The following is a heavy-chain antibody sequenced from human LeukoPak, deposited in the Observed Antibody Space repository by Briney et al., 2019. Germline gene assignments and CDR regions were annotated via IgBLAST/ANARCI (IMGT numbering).Heavy chain of an antibody. V-gene: IGHV3-49*04. Sequence: GGSLRLSCTGSGFTFDGYALTWVRQAPGKGLEWLGSIRPKSYGGTTEYAASVKGRFAVSRDDSTSIAYLQMNNLETEDTAVYYCTRIKGCSSTNCYYDYWGQGTLVTVSS. J-gene: IGHJ4*02. CDR1: GFTFDGYA. CDR2: IRPKSYGGTT. CDR3: TRIKGCSSTNCYYDY. D-gene: IGHD2-2*01.